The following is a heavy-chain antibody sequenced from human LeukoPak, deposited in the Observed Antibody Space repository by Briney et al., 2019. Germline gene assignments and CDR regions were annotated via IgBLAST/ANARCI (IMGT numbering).Heavy chain of an antibody. CDR1: GFTFSDYY. J-gene: IGHJ6*03. D-gene: IGHD3-22*01. CDR2: ISSSGSTI. Sequence: GGSLRLSCAASGFTFSDYYMSWIRQAPGKGLEWVSYISSSGSTIYYADSVKGRFTISRDNAKNSLYLQMNSLRAEDTAVYYCAKVHPPYDSSGYYPAYYYYYYMDVWGKGTTVTISS. CDR3: AKVHPPYDSSGYYPAYYYYYYMDV. V-gene: IGHV3-11*04.